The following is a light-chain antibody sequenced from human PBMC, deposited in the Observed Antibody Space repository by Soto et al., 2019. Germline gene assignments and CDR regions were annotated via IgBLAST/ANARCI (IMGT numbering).Light chain of an antibody. Sequence: DIQMTQAPSSLSASVGDRVTITCRASQTIGTFLNWYQHKPGAAPKLLIYAASNLHSGVPSRFSGSGSGTDFTLTISSLQPGDFASYFCQQSYTSRPWTFGRGTKVEIK. CDR1: QTIGTF. CDR2: AAS. J-gene: IGKJ1*01. V-gene: IGKV1-39*01. CDR3: QQSYTSRPWT.